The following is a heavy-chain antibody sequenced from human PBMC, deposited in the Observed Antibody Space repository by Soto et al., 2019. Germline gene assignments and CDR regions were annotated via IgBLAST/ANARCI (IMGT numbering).Heavy chain of an antibody. D-gene: IGHD2-21*02. J-gene: IGHJ4*02. CDR2: IYYSGST. CDR1: GGSISSGGYY. CDR3: ARVWGTYCGGDCYPKTAYYFDY. V-gene: IGHV4-31*03. Sequence: PSETLSLTCTVSGGSISSGGYYWSWIRQHPGKGLEWIGYIYYSGSTYYNPSLKSRVTISVDTSKNQFSLKLSSVTAADTAVYYCARVWGTYCGGDCYPKTAYYFDYWGQGTLVTVSS.